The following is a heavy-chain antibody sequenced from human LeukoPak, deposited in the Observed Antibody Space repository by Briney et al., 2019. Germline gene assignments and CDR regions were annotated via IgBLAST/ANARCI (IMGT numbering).Heavy chain of an antibody. CDR1: GGSISSYY. D-gene: IGHD3-22*01. CDR3: ARIGVGRDSSGYYYVGYFDY. J-gene: IGHJ4*02. V-gene: IGHV4-4*07. CDR2: IYTSGST. Sequence: PSETLSLTCTVSGGSISSYYWSWIRQPAGKGLEWIGRIYTSGSTNYNPSLKSRVTISIDTSKNQFSLKLSSVTAADTAVYYCARIGVGRDSSGYYYVGYFDYWGQGTLVTVSS.